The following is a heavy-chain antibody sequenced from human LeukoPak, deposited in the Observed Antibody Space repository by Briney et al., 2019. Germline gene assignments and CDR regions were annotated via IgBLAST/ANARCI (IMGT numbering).Heavy chain of an antibody. Sequence: TGESLKISCKGSGYSFTSYWISWVRQMPGKGLEWMGIIYPGDSDTRYSPSFQGQVTISADKSISTAYLQWSSLKASDTAMYYCARGASGTGPPVVDYYYYYGMDVWGQGTTVTVSS. J-gene: IGHJ6*02. CDR1: GYSFTSYW. CDR3: ARGASGTGPPVVDYYYYYGMDV. D-gene: IGHD1-1*01. V-gene: IGHV5-51*01. CDR2: IYPGDSDT.